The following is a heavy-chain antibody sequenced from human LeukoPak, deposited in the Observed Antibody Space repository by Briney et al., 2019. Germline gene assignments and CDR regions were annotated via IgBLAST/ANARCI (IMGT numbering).Heavy chain of an antibody. J-gene: IGHJ4*02. CDR1: GGSISSYY. CDR2: ICYSGST. V-gene: IGHV4-59*01. Sequence: SETLSLTCTVSGGSISSYYWSWIRQPPGKGLEWIGYICYSGSTNYNPSLKSRVTISVDTSKNQFSLKLSSVTAADTAVYYCARKRRGYCSSTSCYEEDDYWGQGTLVTVSS. CDR3: ARKRRGYCSSTSCYEEDDY. D-gene: IGHD2-2*01.